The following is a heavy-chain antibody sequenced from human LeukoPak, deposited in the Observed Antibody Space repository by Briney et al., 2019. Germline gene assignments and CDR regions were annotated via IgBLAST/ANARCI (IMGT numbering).Heavy chain of an antibody. D-gene: IGHD3-22*01. J-gene: IGHJ3*02. CDR1: AFTFTSYP. CDR2: ISYDGNNK. V-gene: IGHV3-30-3*01. CDR3: ARGGGSTIIVAFDI. Sequence: GRSLRLSCAASAFTFTSYPMHSVRQAPGKGLEWVADISYDGNNKYYADSVKGRFTFSRDNSKNTLYLQMNSLRAEDTAVYYCARGGGSTIIVAFDIWGQGTVVTVSS.